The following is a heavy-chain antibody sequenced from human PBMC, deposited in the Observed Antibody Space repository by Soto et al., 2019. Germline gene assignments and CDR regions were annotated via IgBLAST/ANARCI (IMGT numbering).Heavy chain of an antibody. CDR1: GGSISSSSYY. D-gene: IGHD3-22*01. CDR2: IYYSGST. J-gene: IGHJ4*02. CDR3: ARRYFYDSSGYYSKGYYFDY. V-gene: IGHV4-39*01. Sequence: PSETLSLTCTVSGGSISSSSYYWGWIRQPPGKGLEWIGSIYYSGSTYYNPSLKSRVTISVDTSKNQFSLKLSSVTAADTAVYYCARRYFYDSSGYYSKGYYFDYWGQGTLVTVSS.